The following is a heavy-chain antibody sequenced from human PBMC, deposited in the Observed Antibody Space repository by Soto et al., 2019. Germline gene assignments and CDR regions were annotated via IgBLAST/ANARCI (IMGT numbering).Heavy chain of an antibody. J-gene: IGHJ4*02. V-gene: IGHV3-30-3*01. CDR3: ARIQPELCYFDN. D-gene: IGHD1-1*01. Sequence: QVQLVESGGGVVQPGRSLRLSCAASGFSFSSYAMHWVRQAPGKGLEWVAVISYDGSNKYYADSVKGRFTISRDNSKNTLYLQMNSLSAEDTAVYYCARIQPELCYFDNWGQGTLVTASS. CDR1: GFSFSSYA. CDR2: ISYDGSNK.